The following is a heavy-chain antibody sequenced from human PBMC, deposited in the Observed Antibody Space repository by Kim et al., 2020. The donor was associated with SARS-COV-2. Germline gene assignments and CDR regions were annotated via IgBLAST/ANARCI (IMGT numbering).Heavy chain of an antibody. CDR3: ARGDYYDTIDYTGAFDI. CDR1: GFTVSSNY. CDR2: IYSDGSA. D-gene: IGHD3-22*01. J-gene: IGHJ3*02. V-gene: IGHV3-53*01. Sequence: GGSLRLSCAASGFTVSSNYMSWVRQAPGKGLECVSVIYSDGSAYYAPSVKGQFTVSRDRSKNTLYLQMNNLRAEDTALYYCARGDYYDTIDYTGAFDIWGQGTMVIVSS.